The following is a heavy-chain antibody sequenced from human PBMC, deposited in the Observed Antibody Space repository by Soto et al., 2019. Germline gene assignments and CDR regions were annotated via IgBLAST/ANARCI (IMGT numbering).Heavy chain of an antibody. CDR1: GYTFTSYG. CDR2: ISAYNGNT. CDR3: ARDGLTTARYGYYGMDV. J-gene: IGHJ6*02. V-gene: IGHV1-18*01. D-gene: IGHD4-4*01. Sequence: QVQLVQSGAEVKKPGASVKVSCKASGYTFTSYGISWVRQAPGQGLEWMGWISAYNGNTNYAQKLQGRVTMTTDTYTSTAYMELRSLRSDDTAVYYCARDGLTTARYGYYGMDVWGQGTTVTVSS.